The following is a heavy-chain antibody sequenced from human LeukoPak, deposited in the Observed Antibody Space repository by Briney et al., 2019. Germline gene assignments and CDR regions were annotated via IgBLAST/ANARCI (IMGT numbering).Heavy chain of an antibody. Sequence: GGSLRLSCAASGFTFSNYAMSWVRQAPGKGLEWVSGISGTSGTINYAAPVKGRFTISRDKSKNTLYLQMNSLRVDDMAVYYCAKRLGDPRAFDYWGQGTLVTVSS. CDR1: GFTFSNYA. D-gene: IGHD2-21*02. CDR3: AKRLGDPRAFDY. CDR2: ISGTSGTI. V-gene: IGHV3-23*01. J-gene: IGHJ4*02.